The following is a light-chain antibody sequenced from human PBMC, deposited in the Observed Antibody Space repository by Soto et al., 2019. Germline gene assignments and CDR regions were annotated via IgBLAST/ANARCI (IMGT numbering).Light chain of an antibody. V-gene: IGKV3-20*01. J-gene: IGKJ1*01. CDR1: QSVSSDY. Sequence: EIVLTQSPGTLSLSPGERATLSCRASQSVSSDYLAWYPQKPGQAPRLLIYGASIRATGIPDRFSGSGSGTGFTLTISRLEPEDFAVYYCQQYGSSPRTFGQGTKVEIK. CDR2: GAS. CDR3: QQYGSSPRT.